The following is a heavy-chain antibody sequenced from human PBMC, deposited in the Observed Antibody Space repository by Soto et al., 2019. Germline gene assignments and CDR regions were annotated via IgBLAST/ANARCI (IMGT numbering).Heavy chain of an antibody. Sequence: QVQLVESGGGVVQPGRSLRLSCAASGFTFSGYGMHWVRQAPGKGLEWVAVISYDGDNTYYADSMKGRFTISRDNSKNTLYLQMNSLRAEDTGVYYCAKGRRGREYGDSEFDNWGQGTLVTVFS. CDR2: ISYDGDNT. CDR1: GFTFSGYG. D-gene: IGHD4-17*01. J-gene: IGHJ4*02. CDR3: AKGRRGREYGDSEFDN. V-gene: IGHV3-30*18.